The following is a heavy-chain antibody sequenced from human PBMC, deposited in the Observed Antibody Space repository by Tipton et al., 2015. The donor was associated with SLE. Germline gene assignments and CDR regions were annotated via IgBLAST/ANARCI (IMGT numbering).Heavy chain of an antibody. Sequence: TLSLTCTVSGGSISSSSSYWGWFRQPPGKGLEWIGSIYYSGSTYYNPSLKSRVTISVDTSKNQFSLKLSSVTAADTAVYYCARAPWYPGYFDLWGRGTLVTVSS. CDR2: IYYSGST. CDR1: GGSISSSSSY. CDR3: ARAPWYPGYFDL. J-gene: IGHJ2*01. V-gene: IGHV4-39*07. D-gene: IGHD2-15*01.